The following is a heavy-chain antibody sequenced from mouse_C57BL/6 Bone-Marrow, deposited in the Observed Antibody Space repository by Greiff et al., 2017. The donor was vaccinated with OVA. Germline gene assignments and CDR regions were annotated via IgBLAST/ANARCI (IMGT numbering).Heavy chain of an antibody. CDR2: ISYDGSN. V-gene: IGHV3-6*01. D-gene: IGHD2-2*01. CDR3: AKGSLYYGYDWFAY. CDR1: GYSITSGYY. J-gene: IGHJ3*01. Sequence: EVKLQESGPGLVKPSQSLSLTCSVTGYSITSGYYWNWIRQFPGNKLEWMGYISYDGSNNYNPSLKNRISITRDTSKNQFFLKLNSVTTEDTATYYCAKGSLYYGYDWFAYWGQGTLVTVSA.